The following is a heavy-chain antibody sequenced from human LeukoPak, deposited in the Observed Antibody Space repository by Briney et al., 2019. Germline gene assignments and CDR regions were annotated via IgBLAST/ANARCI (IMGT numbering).Heavy chain of an antibody. CDR3: STESGVFCPFGY. CDR2: VSLAGHT. Sequence: AETLSLPCGVSGGFMRIPNWWSSVRQPPGQGLGRIGEVSLAGHTNYNPSPNSRVTMSIDETSNQLSLKLTSVTAADTAIYYCSTESGVFCPFGYWGQGTLVIVPS. D-gene: IGHD1-26*01. CDR1: GGFMRIPNW. J-gene: IGHJ4*02. V-gene: IGHV4-4*02.